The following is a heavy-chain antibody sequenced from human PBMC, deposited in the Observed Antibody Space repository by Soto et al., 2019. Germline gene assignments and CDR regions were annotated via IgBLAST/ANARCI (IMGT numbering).Heavy chain of an antibody. V-gene: IGHV3-30-3*01. CDR3: ASPTIRDHSAFDI. D-gene: IGHD5-18*01. Sequence: QVQLVESGGGVVQPGRSLRLSCAASGFTFSSYAMHWVRQAPGKGLEWVAVISSDGSKKYYADSGKGRFTIFRDNPKNRLSLQINSLRLEDTAVYYCASPTIRDHSAFDIWGQGTMVTVSS. J-gene: IGHJ3*02. CDR2: ISSDGSKK. CDR1: GFTFSSYA.